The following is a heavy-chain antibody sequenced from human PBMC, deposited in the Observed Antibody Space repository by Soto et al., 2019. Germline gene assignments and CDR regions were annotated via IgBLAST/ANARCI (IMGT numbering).Heavy chain of an antibody. CDR2: ISGSGGST. CDR1: GFTFSSYA. CDR3: AKARIGSSGYYYSFDY. V-gene: IGHV3-23*01. J-gene: IGHJ4*02. Sequence: SLRLSCAASGFTFSSYAMSWVRQAPGKGLEWVSAISGSGGSTYYADSVKGRFTISRDNSKNTLYLQMNSLRAEDTAVYYCAKARIGSSGYYYSFDYWGQGTLVTVSS. D-gene: IGHD3-22*01.